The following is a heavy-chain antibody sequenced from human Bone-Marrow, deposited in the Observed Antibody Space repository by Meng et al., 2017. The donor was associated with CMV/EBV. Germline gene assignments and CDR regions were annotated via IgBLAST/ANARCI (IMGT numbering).Heavy chain of an antibody. CDR1: GFTFSSYG. J-gene: IGHJ3*02. V-gene: IGHV3-33*06. CDR2: IWYDGSNK. D-gene: IGHD2-2*01. CDR3: AKDRPKRYCSSTSCYVSGAFDI. Sequence: LSLTCAASGFTFSSYGMHWVRQAPGKGLEWVAVIWYDGSNKYYADSVKGRFTISRDNSKNTLYLQMNSLRAEDTAVYYCAKDRPKRYCSSTSCYVSGAFDIWGQGTMVTVSS.